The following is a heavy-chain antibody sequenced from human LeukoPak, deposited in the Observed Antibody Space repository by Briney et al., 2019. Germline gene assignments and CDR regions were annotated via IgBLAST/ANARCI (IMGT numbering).Heavy chain of an antibody. CDR3: ARIAARIFDY. CDR2: INQDGSEK. D-gene: IGHD6-6*01. J-gene: IGHJ4*02. V-gene: IGHV3-7*05. Sequence: PGGSLRLSCAASGFTFSSYWMSWVRQVPGKGLEWVASINQDGSEKYYVDSVKGRFTISRDNAKNSLYLQMNSLRAEDTAVHYCARIAARIFDYWGQGTLVTVSS. CDR1: GFTFSSYW.